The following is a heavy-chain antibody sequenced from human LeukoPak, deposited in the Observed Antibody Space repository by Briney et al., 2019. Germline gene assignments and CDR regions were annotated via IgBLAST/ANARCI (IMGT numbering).Heavy chain of an antibody. V-gene: IGHV1-18*01. CDR1: GYTFTSYV. Sequence: ASARVSCKASGYTFTSYVIIWVRRAPGQGLEWMGYISAYNGNTNYAQKLQGRVTMTTDTSTSTAYMELRSLRSDDTAVYYCARGSGTTLPTDNWFDPWGQGTLVTVSS. D-gene: IGHD1-1*01. CDR3: ARGSGTTLPTDNWFDP. CDR2: ISAYNGNT. J-gene: IGHJ5*02.